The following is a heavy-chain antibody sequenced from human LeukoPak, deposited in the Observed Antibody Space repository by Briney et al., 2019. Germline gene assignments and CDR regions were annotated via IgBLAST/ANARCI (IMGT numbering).Heavy chain of an antibody. Sequence: SQTLSLTCTVSGGSISSGRYYWSWIRQPAGKGLEWIGRIYTSGSTYYNPSLKSRVTISVDTSKTQFSLRLSSVTAADTAVYYCARDWADCSGGSCYHNWFDPWGQGTLVTVSS. D-gene: IGHD2-15*01. CDR1: GGSISSGRYY. V-gene: IGHV4-61*02. CDR2: IYTSGST. CDR3: ARDWADCSGGSCYHNWFDP. J-gene: IGHJ5*02.